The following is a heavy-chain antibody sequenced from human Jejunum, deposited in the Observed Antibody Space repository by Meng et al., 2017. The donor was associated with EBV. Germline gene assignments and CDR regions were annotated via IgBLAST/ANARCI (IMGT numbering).Heavy chain of an antibody. V-gene: IGHV1-3*01. Sequence: QVRLVPPGAELKNPGASGKVSCKASGHTFTKYAMHWVRQAPGQRLEWMGWINGGNANTKYSQKFQGRVTNNRDTSANTAYMELRSLTSDDTAVYYCARDRSNSDYWGQGTLVTVSS. CDR3: ARDRSNSDY. CDR2: INGGNANT. CDR1: GHTFTKYA. D-gene: IGHD5-24*01. J-gene: IGHJ4*02.